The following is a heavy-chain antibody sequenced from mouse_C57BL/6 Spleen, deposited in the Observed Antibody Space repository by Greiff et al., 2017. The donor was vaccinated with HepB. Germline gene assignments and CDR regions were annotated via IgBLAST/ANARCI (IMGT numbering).Heavy chain of an antibody. CDR2: IYPGSGST. CDR1: GYTFTSYW. D-gene: IGHD2-2*01. CDR3: ARRGYDAYAMDY. J-gene: IGHJ4*01. Sequence: QVHVKQPGAELVKPGASVKMSCKASGYTFTSYWITWVKQRPGQGLEWIGDIYPGSGSTNYNEKFKSKATLTVDTSSSTAYMQLSSLTSEDSAVYYCARRGYDAYAMDYWGQGTSVTVSS. V-gene: IGHV1-55*01.